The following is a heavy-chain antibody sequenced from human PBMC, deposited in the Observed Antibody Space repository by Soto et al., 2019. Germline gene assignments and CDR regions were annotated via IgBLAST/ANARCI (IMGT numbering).Heavy chain of an antibody. Sequence: EVQLVESGGDLVQPGGSPRLSCAASGFTFSSYSMNLVRQAPGKGLEWVSYISSSTSNIYYADSVKGRFTISRDNAKNSLYLQMNSLRDEDTAAYYCAREGWLHLDYYYYAMDVWGQGTTVTVSS. V-gene: IGHV3-48*02. D-gene: IGHD5-12*01. CDR1: GFTFSSYS. J-gene: IGHJ6*02. CDR2: ISSSTSNI. CDR3: AREGWLHLDYYYYAMDV.